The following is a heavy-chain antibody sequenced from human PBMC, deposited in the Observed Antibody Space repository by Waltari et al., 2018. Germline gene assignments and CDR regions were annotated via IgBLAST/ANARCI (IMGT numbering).Heavy chain of an antibody. CDR1: GGSIMRAPYS. J-gene: IGHJ2*01. V-gene: IGHV4-39*01. Sequence: QLQLQESGPGLVKPSETLSLTCVVSGGSIMRAPYSWGWVRQPPGKGLEFIGSMYYSGSTYYNPSLKSRVTVSVDTSQNQFSLRLSSVTAADTAVYYCARQDYYYVKGYFDLWGRGTLVTVSS. D-gene: IGHD3-22*01. CDR3: ARQDYYYVKGYFDL. CDR2: MYYSGST.